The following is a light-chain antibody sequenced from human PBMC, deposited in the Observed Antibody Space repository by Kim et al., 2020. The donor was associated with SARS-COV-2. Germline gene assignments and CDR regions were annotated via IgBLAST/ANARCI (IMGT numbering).Light chain of an antibody. CDR2: YKD. CDR1: SIRTSY. Sequence: SSELTQDPTVPVALGQTARITCQGDSIRTSYASWYKQKPGQAPILVIYYKDNRPSGNPDRFSGSSSGNTASLTIAGAQAEDEADYYCNSRDSSGNHWVFG. V-gene: IGLV3-19*01. J-gene: IGLJ3*02. CDR3: NSRDSSGNHWV.